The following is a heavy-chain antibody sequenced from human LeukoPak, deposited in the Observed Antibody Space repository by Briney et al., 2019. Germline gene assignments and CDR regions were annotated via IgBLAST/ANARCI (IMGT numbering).Heavy chain of an antibody. CDR3: AKDRSGLNWYFDL. Sequence: PGGSLRLSCAASGFTFTNHGMIWVRQAPGKGLEWVAIISYDGSNQYYTDSVKGRFTISRDNSKNTLYLQINSLRAEDTAVYFCAKDRSGLNWYFDLWGRGTLVTVSS. D-gene: IGHD6-19*01. CDR1: GFTFTNHG. CDR2: ISYDGSNQ. J-gene: IGHJ2*01. V-gene: IGHV3-30*18.